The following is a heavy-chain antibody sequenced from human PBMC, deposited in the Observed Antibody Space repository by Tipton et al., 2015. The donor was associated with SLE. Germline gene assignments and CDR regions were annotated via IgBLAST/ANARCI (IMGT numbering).Heavy chain of an antibody. Sequence: VQLVQSGAEVKRPGESLKISCKGSGYSFTSYWIGWVRQMPGKGLEWMGNIDPGDFENRYSPSFQGQVTISADKSISTAYLQWSSMKASDTAIYYCARQGVDLPMTTLINLWYVVLWGRGTLVTVSS. CDR2: IDPGDFEN. CDR1: GYSFTSYW. D-gene: IGHD4-11*01. J-gene: IGHJ2*01. V-gene: IGHV5-51*01. CDR3: ARQGVDLPMTTLINLWYVVL.